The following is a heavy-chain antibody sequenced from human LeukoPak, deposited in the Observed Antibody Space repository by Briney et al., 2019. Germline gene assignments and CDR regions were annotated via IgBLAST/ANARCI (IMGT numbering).Heavy chain of an antibody. CDR1: GFTFSSYG. CDR3: ARDSQLAS. Sequence: GGSLRLSCAASGFTFSSYGMHWVRQAPGKGLEWVAVISYDGSNKYHADSVKGRFTISRDNSKSTLYLQMNSLRAEDTAVYYCARDSQLASWGQGTLVTVSS. CDR2: ISYDGSNK. V-gene: IGHV3-30*03. J-gene: IGHJ5*01. D-gene: IGHD2-2*01.